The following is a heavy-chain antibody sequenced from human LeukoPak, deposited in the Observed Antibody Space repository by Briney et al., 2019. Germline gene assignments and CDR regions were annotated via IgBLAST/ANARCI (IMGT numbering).Heavy chain of an antibody. CDR1: GYTFTSYG. Sequence: GASVTVSCKASGYTFTSYGISWVRQAPGQGLEWMGWISAYNGNTNYAQKLQGRVTMTTDTSTSTAYMELRSLRSDDTAVYYCARDGDYDFWSGHLQYYFNYWGQGTLVTVST. V-gene: IGHV1-18*01. J-gene: IGHJ4*02. D-gene: IGHD3-3*01. CDR3: ARDGDYDFWSGHLQYYFNY. CDR2: ISAYNGNT.